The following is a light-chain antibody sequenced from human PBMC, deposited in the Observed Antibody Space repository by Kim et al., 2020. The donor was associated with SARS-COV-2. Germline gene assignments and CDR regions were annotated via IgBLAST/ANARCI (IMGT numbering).Light chain of an antibody. V-gene: IGLV2-14*03. CDR1: SSDVGGYNY. J-gene: IGLJ1*01. CDR3: SSYTSSSTPYV. Sequence: QSITSSCTGTSSDVGGYNYFSWYQQHPGKAPKLMIYDVSKRPSGVSNRFSGSKSGNTASLTISGLQAEDEAEYYCSSYTSSSTPYVFGTGTKVTVL. CDR2: DVS.